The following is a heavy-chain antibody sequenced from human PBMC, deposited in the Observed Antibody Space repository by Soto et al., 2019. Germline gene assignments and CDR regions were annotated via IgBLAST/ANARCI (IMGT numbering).Heavy chain of an antibody. J-gene: IGHJ6*03. Sequence: ASVKVSCKASGYTFTSYAMHWVRQAPGQRLEWMGWINAGNGNTKYSQKFQGRVTITRDTSASTAYMELSSLRSEDTAVYYCASPPLALPALYYYYYMDVWGKGTPVSGPS. CDR2: INAGNGNT. V-gene: IGHV1-3*01. CDR3: ASPPLALPALYYYYYMDV. D-gene: IGHD2-2*01. CDR1: GYTFTSYA.